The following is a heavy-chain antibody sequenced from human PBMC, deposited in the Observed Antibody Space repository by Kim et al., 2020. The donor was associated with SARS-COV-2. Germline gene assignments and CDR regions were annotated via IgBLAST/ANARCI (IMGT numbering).Heavy chain of an antibody. J-gene: IGHJ1*01. V-gene: IGHV1-2*02. Sequence: NYAQKFQGRVTMTRDTSISTAYMELSRLRSDDTAVYYCARDRGGYEYFQHWGQGTLVTVSS. CDR3: ARDRGGYEYFQH. D-gene: IGHD3-16*01.